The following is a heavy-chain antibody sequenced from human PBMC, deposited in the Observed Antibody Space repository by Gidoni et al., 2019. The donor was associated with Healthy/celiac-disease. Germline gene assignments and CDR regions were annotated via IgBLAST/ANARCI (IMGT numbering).Heavy chain of an antibody. J-gene: IGHJ4*02. CDR1: GFPFDDYT. Sequence: EVQLVESGGVVVQPGGSLRLSCAASGFPFDDYTMHWVRQAPGKGLEWVSLISWDGGSTYYADSVKGRFTISRDNSKNSLYLQMNSLRTEDTALYYCATADSVTGGDYFDYWGQGTLVTVSS. V-gene: IGHV3-43*01. CDR2: ISWDGGST. D-gene: IGHD4-17*01. CDR3: ATADSVTGGDYFDY.